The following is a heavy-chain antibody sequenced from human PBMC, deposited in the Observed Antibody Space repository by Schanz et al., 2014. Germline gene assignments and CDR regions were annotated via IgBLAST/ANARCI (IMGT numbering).Heavy chain of an antibody. Sequence: VQLVESGGGVVQPGGSLRLSCAASGFTFSSYSMHWVRQAPGKGLDWVAFIRFDGSSEYYADSVRGRFTISRDDSKNTLYLQMNSLRPEDTDVYYSVKEDRNHRSDYVYWGRGTLVTVSS. V-gene: IGHV3-30*02. CDR3: VKEDRNHRSDYVY. CDR2: IRFDGSSE. CDR1: GFTFSSYS. J-gene: IGHJ4*02. D-gene: IGHD3-10*01.